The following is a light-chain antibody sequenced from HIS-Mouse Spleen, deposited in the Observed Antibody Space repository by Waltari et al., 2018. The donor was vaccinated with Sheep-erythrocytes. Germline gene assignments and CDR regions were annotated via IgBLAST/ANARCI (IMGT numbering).Light chain of an antibody. CDR2: AAS. CDR3: QQYYSYPRT. V-gene: IGKV1-8*01. Sequence: IQMTQSPSSLSASVGDRVTITCRASQGISSYLAWYQQKPGKAPKLLIYAASTLQSGVPSRFSGSGSGTDFTLTISCLQSEDFATYYCQQYYSYPRTFGQGTKVEIK. CDR1: QGISSY. J-gene: IGKJ1*01.